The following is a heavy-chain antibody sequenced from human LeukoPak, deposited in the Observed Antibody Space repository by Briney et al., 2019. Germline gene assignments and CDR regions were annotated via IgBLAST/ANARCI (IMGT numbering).Heavy chain of an antibody. CDR2: IYYSGST. CDR3: ARQVTPGSWFDP. D-gene: IGHD3-10*01. Sequence: PSETLSLTCTVSGGSISSYYWSWIRQPPGKELERIGYIYYSGSTNYNPSLKSRVTISVDTSKNQFSLKLSSVTAADTAVYYCARQVTPGSWFDPWGQGTLVTVSS. CDR1: GGSISSYY. V-gene: IGHV4-59*08. J-gene: IGHJ5*02.